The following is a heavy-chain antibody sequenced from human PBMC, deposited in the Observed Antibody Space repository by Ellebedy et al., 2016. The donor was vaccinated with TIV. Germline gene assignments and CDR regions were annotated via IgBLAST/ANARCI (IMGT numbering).Heavy chain of an antibody. Sequence: AASVKVSCKASGYTFTSYDINWVRQATGQGLEWMGWMNPNSGNTGYAQKFQGRVTITRNTSISTAYMELSSLRSEDTAVYYCARWRRWYNWFDPWGQGTLVTVSS. CDR2: MNPNSGNT. CDR1: GYTFTSYD. J-gene: IGHJ5*02. CDR3: ARWRRWYNWFDP. D-gene: IGHD3-16*01. V-gene: IGHV1-8*03.